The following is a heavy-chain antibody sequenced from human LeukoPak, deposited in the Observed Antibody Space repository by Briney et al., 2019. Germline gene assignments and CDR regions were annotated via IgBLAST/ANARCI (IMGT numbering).Heavy chain of an antibody. CDR2: ISYDGSNK. CDR3: AKDHDILTGYPDY. J-gene: IGHJ4*02. Sequence: PGGSLRLSCAASGFTFSSYGMHWVRQAPGKGLEWVAVISYDGSNKYYADSVKGRFTISRDNSKNTLYLQMNSLRAEDTAVYYCAKDHDILTGYPDYWGQGTLVTVSS. V-gene: IGHV3-30*18. D-gene: IGHD3-9*01. CDR1: GFTFSSYG.